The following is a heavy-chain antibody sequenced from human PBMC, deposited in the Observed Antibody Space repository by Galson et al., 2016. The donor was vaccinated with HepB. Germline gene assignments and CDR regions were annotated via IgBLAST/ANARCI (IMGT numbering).Heavy chain of an antibody. CDR3: AKGRVEKNPDLVHY. CDR1: GFTFSNYA. J-gene: IGHJ4*02. Sequence: SLRLSCAASGFTFSNYAMNWLRQAPGKRPEWVASISGSGENTFYVDSMEGRFTISRDNSRNTLFLQMNSLRAEDTAVYYCAKGRVEKNPDLVHYWGQGTLVTVSS. CDR2: ISGSGENT. D-gene: IGHD1-14*01. V-gene: IGHV3-23*01.